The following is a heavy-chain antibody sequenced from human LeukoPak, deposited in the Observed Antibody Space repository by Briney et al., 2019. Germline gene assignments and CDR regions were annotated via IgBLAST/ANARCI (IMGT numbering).Heavy chain of an antibody. V-gene: IGHV3-48*03. CDR1: GFTFSSYE. J-gene: IGHJ4*02. CDR2: ISSSGSTI. Sequence: GGSLRLSCAASGFTFSSYEMNWVRQAPGKGLEWVSYISSSGSTIYYADSVKGRFTISRDNAKNSLYLQMNSLRAEDTAVYYCARGVEVVAATFDYWGQGTLVTVSS. D-gene: IGHD2-15*01. CDR3: ARGVEVVAATFDY.